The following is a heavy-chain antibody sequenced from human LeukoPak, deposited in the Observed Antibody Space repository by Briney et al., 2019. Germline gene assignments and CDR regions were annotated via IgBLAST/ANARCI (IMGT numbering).Heavy chain of an antibody. D-gene: IGHD6-6*01. CDR1: GVSFSGFY. Sequence: PSETLSLTCAVSGVSFSGFYWSWFGQPPGGGLEWIADINHSGTTNYNPSLKSRVTISVDTSKNQFSLNLKSMTAADTAVYYCTRQYSSSYYSDYWGQGTLVTVSS. V-gene: IGHV4-34*01. CDR3: TRQYSSSYYSDY. CDR2: INHSGTT. J-gene: IGHJ4*02.